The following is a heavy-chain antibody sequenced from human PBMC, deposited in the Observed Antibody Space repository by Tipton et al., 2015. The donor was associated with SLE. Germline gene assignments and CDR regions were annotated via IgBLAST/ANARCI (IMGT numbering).Heavy chain of an antibody. CDR3: ARRTTVAKVFEDY. V-gene: IGHV4-59*11. CDR1: GGSISSHY. CDR2: IYYSGST. J-gene: IGHJ4*02. Sequence: TLSLTCTVSGGSISSHYWSWIRQPPGKGLEWIGYIYYSGSTNYNPSLKSRVTISVDTSKNQFSLKLSSVTAADTAVYYCARRTTVAKVFEDYWGQGTLVTVSS. D-gene: IGHD4-23*01.